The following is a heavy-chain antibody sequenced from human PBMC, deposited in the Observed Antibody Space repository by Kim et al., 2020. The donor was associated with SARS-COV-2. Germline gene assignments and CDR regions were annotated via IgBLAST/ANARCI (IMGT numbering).Heavy chain of an antibody. V-gene: IGHV1-2*02. J-gene: IGHJ4*02. CDR2: T. CDR3: ARSIVGATPGY. Sequence: TNDAQKFQGRVTMTRDTSISTAYMELSRLRSDDTAVYYCARSIVGATPGYWGQGTLVTVSS. D-gene: IGHD1-26*01.